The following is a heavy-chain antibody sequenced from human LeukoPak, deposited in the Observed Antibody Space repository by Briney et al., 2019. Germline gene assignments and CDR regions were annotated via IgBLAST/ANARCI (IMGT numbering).Heavy chain of an antibody. CDR2: ISFSSSYT. CDR1: GFTFSSYS. J-gene: IGHJ3*02. V-gene: IGHV3-21*01. CDR3: ARDRFYYGSGSYYTDAFDI. Sequence: GGSLRLSCAASGFTFSSYSMNWVRQAPGKGLEWVSSISFSSSYTYYADSVKGRFTISRDNAKNSLYLQMNSLRAEDTAVYYSARDRFYYGSGSYYTDAFDIWGQGTMVTVSS. D-gene: IGHD3-10*01.